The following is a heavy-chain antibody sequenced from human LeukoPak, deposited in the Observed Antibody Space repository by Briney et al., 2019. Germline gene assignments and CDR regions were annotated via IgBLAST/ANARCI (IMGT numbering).Heavy chain of an antibody. CDR3: ARGLWWELKSFDY. D-gene: IGHD2-15*01. Sequence: GSSVKVSCKASGSTFSSYAINWVRQATGQGLEWMGWMNPNSGNTGYAQKFQGRVTITRNTSISTAYMELSSLRSEDTAVYYCARGLWWELKSFDYWGQGTLVTVSS. CDR2: MNPNSGNT. V-gene: IGHV1-8*03. J-gene: IGHJ4*02. CDR1: GSTFSSYA.